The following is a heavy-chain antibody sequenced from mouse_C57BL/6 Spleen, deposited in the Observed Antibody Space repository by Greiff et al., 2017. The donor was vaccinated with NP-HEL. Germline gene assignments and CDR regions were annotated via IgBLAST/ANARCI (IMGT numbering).Heavy chain of an antibody. Sequence: QVQLKQPGAELVMPGASVKLSCKASGYTFTSYWMHWVKQRPGQGLEWIGEIDPSDSYTNYNQKFKGKSTLTVDKSSSTAYMQLSSLTSEDSAVYYCARSRHYGIDYWGQGTSLTVSS. J-gene: IGHJ2*02. D-gene: IGHD1-2*01. CDR2: IDPSDSYT. V-gene: IGHV1-69*01. CDR3: ARSRHYGIDY. CDR1: GYTFTSYW.